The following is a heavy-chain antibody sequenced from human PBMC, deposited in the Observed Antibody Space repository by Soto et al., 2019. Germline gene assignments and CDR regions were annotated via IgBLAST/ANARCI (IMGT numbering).Heavy chain of an antibody. V-gene: IGHV1-69*13. CDR2: IIPILGTA. Sequence: SVKVSCKASGGTFSNYGITWVRQAPGEGLERMGGIIPILGTANCAQKFQGRATTIAEESTRTAYMELSSLRSEDTAVYYCARDGYDSSGERLFFDYWGQGTLVTVSS. CDR3: ARDGYDSSGERLFFDY. J-gene: IGHJ4*02. D-gene: IGHD3-22*01. CDR1: GGTFSNYG.